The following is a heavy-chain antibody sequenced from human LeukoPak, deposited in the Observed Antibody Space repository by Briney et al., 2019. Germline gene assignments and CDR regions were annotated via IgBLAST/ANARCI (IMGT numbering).Heavy chain of an antibody. V-gene: IGHV5-51*03. J-gene: IGHJ3*02. Sequence: PGESLKISCKGSGYSFTSYWIGWVRQMPGKGLEWMGIIYPGDSDTRYCPSFQGQVTISADKSISTAYLQWSSLKASDTAMYYCATSSSPDHDAFDIWGQGTMVTVSS. CDR1: GYSFTSYW. CDR3: ATSSSPDHDAFDI. D-gene: IGHD6-13*01. CDR2: IYPGDSDT.